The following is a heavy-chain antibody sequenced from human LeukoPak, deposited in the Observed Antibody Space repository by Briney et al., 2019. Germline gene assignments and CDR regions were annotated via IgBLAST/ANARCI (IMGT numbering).Heavy chain of an antibody. CDR3: ARMQSPNDFWSGPTRRWFDP. CDR1: GGSFSVYY. D-gene: IGHD3-3*01. V-gene: IGHV4-34*01. CDR2: INHSGST. J-gene: IGHJ5*02. Sequence: SETLSLTCAVYGGSFSVYYWSWIRQPPGKGLEWIGEINHSGSTNYNPSLKSRVTISVDTSKNQFSLKLSSVTAADTAVYYCARMQSPNDFWSGPTRRWFDPWGQGTLVTVSS.